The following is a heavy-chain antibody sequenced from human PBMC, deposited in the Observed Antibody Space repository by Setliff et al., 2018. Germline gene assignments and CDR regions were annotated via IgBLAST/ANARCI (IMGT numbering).Heavy chain of an antibody. CDR3: VREGVDTRSSTDYRYYMDV. J-gene: IGHJ6*03. V-gene: IGHV1-2*02. D-gene: IGHD5-18*01. CDR1: AYSFSGYY. CDR2: MNTNSGDT. Sequence: ASVKVSCKPSAYSFSGYYIHWVRQAPGQGLEWMGWMNTNSGDTKYTQKFQGRVTTITDESTNTAFMQLSSLRSEDTAVYYCVREGVDTRSSTDYRYYMDVWGKGTTVTVSS.